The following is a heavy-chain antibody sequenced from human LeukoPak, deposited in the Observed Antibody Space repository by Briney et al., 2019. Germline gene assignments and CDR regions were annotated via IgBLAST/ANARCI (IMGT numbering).Heavy chain of an antibody. D-gene: IGHD1-26*01. CDR3: ARNSGIVGAYDAFDI. CDR2: INPNSGGT. CDR1: GYTFTSYY. Sequence: GASVKVSCKASGYTFTSYYMHWVRQAPGQGLEWMGWINPNSGGTNYAQKFQGRVTMTRDTSISTAYMELSRLRSDDTAVYYCARNSGIVGAYDAFDIWAQETMVTVSS. J-gene: IGHJ3*02. V-gene: IGHV1-2*02.